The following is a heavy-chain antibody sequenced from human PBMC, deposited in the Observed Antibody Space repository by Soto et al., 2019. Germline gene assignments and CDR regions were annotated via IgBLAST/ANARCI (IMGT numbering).Heavy chain of an antibody. CDR1: GYTFTGYY. J-gene: IGHJ6*02. V-gene: IGHV1-2*04. CDR2: INPNSGGT. Sequence: AASVKVSCKASGYTFTGYYMHWVRQAPGQGLEWMGWINPNSGGTNYAQKFQGWVTMTRDTSISTAYMELSRLRSDDTAVYYCARACSSTSCYPGYSSSSHYYYYGMDVWGQGTTVTVSS. D-gene: IGHD2-2*01. CDR3: ARACSSTSCYPGYSSSSHYYYYGMDV.